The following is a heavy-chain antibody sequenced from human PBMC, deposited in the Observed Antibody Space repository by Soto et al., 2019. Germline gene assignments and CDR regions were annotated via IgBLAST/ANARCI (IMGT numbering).Heavy chain of an antibody. CDR3: ARRVNGDYYDY. CDR1: GGSISSSYYY. CDR2: VDYRGST. V-gene: IGHV4-39*01. D-gene: IGHD3-10*01. J-gene: IGHJ4*02. Sequence: SETLSLTCTVSGGSISSSYYYWGWIRQPPGKGLEWIGSVDYRGSTYYNPSLKSRVTISVDTSKKQLSLKLTAADTAVYYCARRVNGDYYDYWGQGTLVTVSS.